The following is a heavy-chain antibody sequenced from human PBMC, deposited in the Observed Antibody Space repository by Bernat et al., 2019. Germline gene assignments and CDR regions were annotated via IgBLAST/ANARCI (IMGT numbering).Heavy chain of an antibody. CDR1: GYTFTGYY. CDR3: ARDRGGDYIWGSYRSGYFDL. D-gene: IGHD3-16*02. V-gene: IGHV1-2*04. J-gene: IGHJ2*01. CDR2: INPNSCGT. Sequence: QVQLVQSGAEVKKPGASVKVSCKASGYTFTGYYMHWVRQAPGQGLEWMGWINPNSCGTNYAQKFQGWVTMTRDTSISTAYMELSRLRSDDTAVYYCARDRGGDYIWGSYRSGYFDLWGRGTLVTVSS.